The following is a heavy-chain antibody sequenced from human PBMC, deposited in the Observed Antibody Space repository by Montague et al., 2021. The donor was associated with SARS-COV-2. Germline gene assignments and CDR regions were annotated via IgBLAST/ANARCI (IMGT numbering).Heavy chain of an antibody. Sequence: SETLSLTCTVSGDSISGCTYYWSWIRQAAGKGLEWIAFYSGNTNYNPSLKSRVTISVDTSKNQFSLKLSSVTAADTAVYYCATYGSGTNDDAFDIWGQGTLVTVSS. J-gene: IGHJ3*02. V-gene: IGHV4-61*10. CDR3: ATYGSGTNDDAFDI. D-gene: IGHD3-10*01. CDR2: FYSGNT. CDR1: GDSISGCTYY.